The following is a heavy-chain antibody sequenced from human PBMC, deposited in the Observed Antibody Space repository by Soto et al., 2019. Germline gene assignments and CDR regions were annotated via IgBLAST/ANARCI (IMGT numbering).Heavy chain of an antibody. CDR3: ARASPPSVDTAMVDLYYYGMDV. CDR2: ISSSSSYI. V-gene: IGHV3-21*01. D-gene: IGHD5-18*01. Sequence: GLEWVSSISSSSSYIYYADSVKGRFTISRDNAKNSLYLQMNSLRAEDTAVYYCARASPPSVDTAMVDLYYYGMDVWGQGTTVTVSS. J-gene: IGHJ6*02.